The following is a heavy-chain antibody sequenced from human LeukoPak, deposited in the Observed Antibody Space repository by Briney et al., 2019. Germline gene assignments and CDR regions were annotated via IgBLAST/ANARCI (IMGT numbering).Heavy chain of an antibody. V-gene: IGHV1-18*01. J-gene: IGHJ3*02. CDR3: ARPREEDKVLFDI. CDR1: GYTFTSYG. Sequence: GASVKVSCXASGYTFTSYGISWVQQAPGQGLEWMGWISAYNGNTNYAQKLQGRVTMTTDTSTSTAYMELRSLRSDDTAVYYCARPREEDKVLFDIWGQGTMVTVSS. D-gene: IGHD4/OR15-4a*01. CDR2: ISAYNGNT.